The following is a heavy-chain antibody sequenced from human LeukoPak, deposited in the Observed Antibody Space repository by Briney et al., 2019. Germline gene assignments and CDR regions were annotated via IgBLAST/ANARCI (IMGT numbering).Heavy chain of an antibody. D-gene: IGHD1-26*01. CDR1: GFTFSSYA. CDR3: ARASSTSPINTEFDY. V-gene: IGHV3-30-3*01. J-gene: IGHJ4*02. Sequence: GRSLRLSCAASGFTFSSYAMHWVRQAPGKGLEWVAVISYDGSNKYYADSVKGRFTISRDNSKNTLYLQMNSLRAEDTAVYYCARASSTSPINTEFDYWGQGTLVTVSS. CDR2: ISYDGSNK.